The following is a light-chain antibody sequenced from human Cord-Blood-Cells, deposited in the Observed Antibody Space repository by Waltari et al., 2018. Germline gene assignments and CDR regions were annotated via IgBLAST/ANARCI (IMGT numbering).Light chain of an antibody. CDR2: DVS. V-gene: IGLV2-11*01. CDR1: SSDVGGYHY. CDR3: CSSAGSYAYV. Sequence: QSALTQPRSVSGSPGQSVTISCTGTSSDVGGYHYVSWYQQHPGKAPKLMIDDVSMRPTGVPDRCCGSKSGDTASLTISGLQPEDEAGYYCCSSAGSYAYVFGTGTEVPVL. J-gene: IGLJ1*01.